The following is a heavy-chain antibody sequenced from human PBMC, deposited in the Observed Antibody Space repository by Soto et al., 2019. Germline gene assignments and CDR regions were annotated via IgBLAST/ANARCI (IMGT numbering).Heavy chain of an antibody. CDR3: ARARPTTVVTPAFDY. J-gene: IGHJ4*02. CDR1: GGTFSSYA. Sequence: SVKVSCKASGGTFSSYAISWVRQAPGQGLEWMGGIIPIFGTANYAQKFQGRVTITADESTSTAYMELSSLRSEDTAVYYCARARPTTVVTPAFDYWGQGTLVTVSS. CDR2: IIPIFGTA. D-gene: IGHD4-17*01. V-gene: IGHV1-69*13.